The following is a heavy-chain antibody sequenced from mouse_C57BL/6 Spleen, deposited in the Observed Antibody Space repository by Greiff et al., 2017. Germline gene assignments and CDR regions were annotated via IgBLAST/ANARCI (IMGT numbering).Heavy chain of an antibody. V-gene: IGHV1-15*01. J-gene: IGHJ2*01. CDR3: TRGLTGYYFGY. Sequence: VQLVESGAELVRPGASVTLSCKASGYTFTDYEMHWVKQTPVHGLEWIGAIDPETGGTAYNQKFKGKAILTADKSSRTAYMELRSLTSEDSAVYYCTRGLTGYYFGYWGQGTTLTVSS. CDR2: IDPETGGT. D-gene: IGHD4-1*01. CDR1: GYTFTDYE.